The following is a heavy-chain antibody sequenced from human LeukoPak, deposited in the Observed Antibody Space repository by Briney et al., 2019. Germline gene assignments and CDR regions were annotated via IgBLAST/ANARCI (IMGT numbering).Heavy chain of an antibody. CDR3: AKDMDHYDFWTGGFDP. D-gene: IGHD3-3*01. J-gene: IGHJ5*02. V-gene: IGHV3-43*02. CDR1: GFTFDEYA. Sequence: GGSLRLSCAASGFTFDEYAMHWVRQVPGRGLQWVSVITGSGAGTDYADSVKGRFTISRDNSRNSLYLQMNSLRIEDTALYYCAKDMDHYDFWTGGFDPWGQGTLVTVSS. CDR2: ITGSGAGT.